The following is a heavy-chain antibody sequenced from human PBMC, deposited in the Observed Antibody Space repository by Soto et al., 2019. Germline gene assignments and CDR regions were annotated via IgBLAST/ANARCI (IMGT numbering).Heavy chain of an antibody. J-gene: IGHJ4*02. CDR1: GFTFSDYY. CDR2: ISMSSSYT. V-gene: IGHV3-11*05. Sequence: QVQLVESGGGLVKPGESLRLSCAASGFTFSDYYMSWIRQAPGEGLEWISYISMSSSYTNYADSVKGRFTISRDNAKNSLYLQMNSLRAEDTAVYYCARTNYGGRYYFDYWGQGTLVTVSS. D-gene: IGHD3-10*01. CDR3: ARTNYGGRYYFDY.